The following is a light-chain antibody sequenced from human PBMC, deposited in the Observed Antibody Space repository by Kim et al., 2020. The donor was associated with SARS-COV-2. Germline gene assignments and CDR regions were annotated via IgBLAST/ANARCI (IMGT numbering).Light chain of an antibody. J-gene: IGLJ3*02. Sequence: SYELTQPSSVSVSPGQTARITCSGDVLTKKYARWFQQKPGQAPLLVIYKDTARPSGIPERFSGSSLGTTATLTISGAQLEDEADYYCYSATDNAWVFGGGTQLTVL. CDR2: KDT. CDR1: VLTKKY. CDR3: YSATDNAWV. V-gene: IGLV3-27*01.